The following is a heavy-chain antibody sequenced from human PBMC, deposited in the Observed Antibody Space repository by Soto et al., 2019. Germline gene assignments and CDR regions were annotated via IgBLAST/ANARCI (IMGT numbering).Heavy chain of an antibody. J-gene: IGHJ6*02. CDR3: ARAMYSSSWYSPYGMDV. Sequence: PGESLTISCKDSGYSFTSYWIGWVRQMPGKGLEWMGIIYPGDSDTRYSPSFQGQVTISADKSISTSYLQWSSLKASDTAMYYCARAMYSSSWYSPYGMDVWGQGTTVTVSS. V-gene: IGHV5-51*01. CDR2: IYPGDSDT. CDR1: GYSFTSYW. D-gene: IGHD6-13*01.